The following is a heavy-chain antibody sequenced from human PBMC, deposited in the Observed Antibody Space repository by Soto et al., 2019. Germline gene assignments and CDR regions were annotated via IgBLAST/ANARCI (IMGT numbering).Heavy chain of an antibody. CDR1: GFTFSSYS. V-gene: IGHV3-48*01. D-gene: IGHD1-7*01. J-gene: IGHJ4*02. CDR3: ARDLELELPVSIDY. CDR2: ISSSSSTI. Sequence: VQLVESGGGLVQPGGSLRLSCAASGFTFSSYSMNWVRQAPGKGLEWVSYISSSSSTIYYADSVKGRFTISRDNAKNSLYLQMNSLRAEDTAVYYCARDLELELPVSIDYWGQGTLVTVSS.